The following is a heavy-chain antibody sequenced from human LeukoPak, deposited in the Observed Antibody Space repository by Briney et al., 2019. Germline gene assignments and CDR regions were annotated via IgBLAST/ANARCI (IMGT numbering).Heavy chain of an antibody. V-gene: IGHV4-59*01. CDR2: VASSGTS. J-gene: IGHJ5*02. CDR1: GDSLSTYY. D-gene: IGHD2-21*02. CDR3: ARVVRGVVTSNWFDP. Sequence: PSETLSLTCTVSGDSLSTYYWTWIRQTPGKELEWTGFVASSGTSNYNPSLKSRVSISIDTSKNQFSLALTSVPPADTAVYYCARVVRGVVTSNWFDPWGQGTLVSVSS.